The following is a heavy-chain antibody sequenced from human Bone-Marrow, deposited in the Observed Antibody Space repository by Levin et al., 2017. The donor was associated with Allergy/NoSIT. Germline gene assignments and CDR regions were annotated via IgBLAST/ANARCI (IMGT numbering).Heavy chain of an antibody. Sequence: GGSLRLSCAASGFTFSNHWMHWVRQAPGKGLVWVSGLNSDGSSPNFADSVRGRFAISRDNAKNTLYLQMNSLRAEDTAVYYCARATRKYCSGGNCYFDDAFDIWGQGTMVTVSS. V-gene: IGHV3-74*01. D-gene: IGHD2-15*01. CDR3: ARATRKYCSGGNCYFDDAFDI. CDR2: LNSDGSSP. CDR1: GFTFSNHW. J-gene: IGHJ3*02.